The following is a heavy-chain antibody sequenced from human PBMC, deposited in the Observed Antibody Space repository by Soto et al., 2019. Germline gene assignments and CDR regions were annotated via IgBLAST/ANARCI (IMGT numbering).Heavy chain of an antibody. V-gene: IGHV3-30-3*01. D-gene: IGHD3-9*01. CDR1: GFTFSSYA. J-gene: IGHJ4*02. Sequence: QVQLVESGGGVVQPGRSLRLSCAASGFTFSSYAMHWVRQAPGKGLEWVAVISYDGISKHYADSVKGRFSISRDDSENTLYVQMNSLRAEDKAVYYCAKDGYLDTYYFDYWGQGTLVTVSS. CDR3: AKDGYLDTYYFDY. CDR2: ISYDGISK.